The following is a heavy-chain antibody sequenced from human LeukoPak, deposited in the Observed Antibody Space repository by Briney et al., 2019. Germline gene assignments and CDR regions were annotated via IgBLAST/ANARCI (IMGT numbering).Heavy chain of an antibody. V-gene: IGHV4-4*07. J-gene: IGHJ6*03. D-gene: IGHD6-19*01. CDR1: GGSINRFY. CDR2: IYSNGSP. Sequence: SETLSLTCSVSGGSINRFYFSWIRQPAGKGLEWIGRIYSNGSPDDNPSLKSRVTMSVDTSKNQVFLKLSSVTVADTAVYYCARDETYSSDWQSNHYYYYMDVWGKGTTVTVSS. CDR3: ARDETYSSDWQSNHYYYYMDV.